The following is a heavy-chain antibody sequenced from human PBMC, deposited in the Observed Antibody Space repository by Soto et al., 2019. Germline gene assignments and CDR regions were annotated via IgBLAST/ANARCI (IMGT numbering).Heavy chain of an antibody. V-gene: IGHV3-23*01. CDR3: AKGSGSGWSRPLDV. Sequence: GWSLRLSCAASGFTFRSCAMTWVRQVPGKGLEWVSAISSGGSSTYYADSVKGRFTISRDNSESTLYLQLNSLSAEDTAVYYCAKGSGSGWSRPLDVWGQGTTVT. D-gene: IGHD6-19*01. CDR1: GFTFRSCA. J-gene: IGHJ6*02. CDR2: ISSGGSST.